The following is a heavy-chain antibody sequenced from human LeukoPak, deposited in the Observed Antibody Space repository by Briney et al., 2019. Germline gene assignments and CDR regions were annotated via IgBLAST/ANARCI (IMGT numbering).Heavy chain of an antibody. D-gene: IGHD3-10*01. CDR3: ARVEYYSGSYEDY. J-gene: IGHJ4*02. CDR1: GFSFGTYA. V-gene: IGHV3-48*02. Sequence: PGGSLRLSCVGSGFSFGTYAMSWVRQAPGKGLEWLSHITSGSITTHYADSVKGRLTVSRDNPKNSLYLQMNSLRDEDTAVYYCARVEYYSGSYEDYWGQGTLVTVSS. CDR2: ITSGSITT.